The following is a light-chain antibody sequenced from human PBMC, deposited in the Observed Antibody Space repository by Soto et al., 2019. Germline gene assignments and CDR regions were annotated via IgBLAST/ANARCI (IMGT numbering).Light chain of an antibody. V-gene: IGKV3-20*01. CDR2: GAS. Sequence: EIVLTQSPATLSFSPGERATLSFRASQSVSSYLAWYQQKPGQAPRLLIYGASSRATGIPDRFSGSGSGTDFTLTISRLEPEDFAVYYCQQYGSSPETFGQGTKVDI. J-gene: IGKJ1*01. CDR1: QSVSSY. CDR3: QQYGSSPET.